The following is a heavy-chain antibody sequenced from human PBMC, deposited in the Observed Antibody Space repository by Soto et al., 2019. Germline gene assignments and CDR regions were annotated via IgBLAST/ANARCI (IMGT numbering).Heavy chain of an antibody. Sequence: QVQLVESGGGVVQPGRSLRLSCAASGFTFSSYGMHWVRQAPGKGLEWVAVIWYDGSNKYYADSVKGRFTISRDNSKNXXYLQMNSLRAEDTAVYYCARGPYGSGRYYYYGIDVWGQGTTVTVSS. D-gene: IGHD3-10*01. CDR2: IWYDGSNK. V-gene: IGHV3-33*01. CDR3: ARGPYGSGRYYYYGIDV. CDR1: GFTFSSYG. J-gene: IGHJ6*02.